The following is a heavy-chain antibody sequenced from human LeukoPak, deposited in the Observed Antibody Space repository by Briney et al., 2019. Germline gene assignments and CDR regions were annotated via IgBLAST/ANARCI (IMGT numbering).Heavy chain of an antibody. CDR2: ISYTGST. D-gene: IGHD3-16*01. J-gene: IGHJ4*02. CDR3: ARFTYYGPFDY. Sequence: SETLSLTCAVSGGSFRSDYWSWIRQPPGKGLEWVGWISYTGSTKYDSSLNSRATISVDTSKNQFSLRLTSVTAADTAVYYCARFTYYGPFDYWGQGISVTVSS. V-gene: IGHV4-59*01. CDR1: GGSFRSDY.